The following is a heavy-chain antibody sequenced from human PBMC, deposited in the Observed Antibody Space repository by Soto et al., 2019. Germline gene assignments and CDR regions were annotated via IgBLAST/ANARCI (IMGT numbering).Heavy chain of an antibody. CDR2: IWYDGGNK. V-gene: IGHV3-33*01. CDR1: GFNFSSYV. J-gene: IGHJ4*02. CDR3: AREGQGLPRDGLRSSYYFDY. Sequence: QVQLVESGGGVVQPGRSLRLSCAASGFNFSSYVMHWVRQAPGKGLEWVAVIWYDGGNKYYADSVKGRFTISRDNSKNTLYLQVNSMSAEDTAVYYCAREGQGLPRDGLRSSYYFDYWGQGTLVSDSS. D-gene: IGHD6-19*01.